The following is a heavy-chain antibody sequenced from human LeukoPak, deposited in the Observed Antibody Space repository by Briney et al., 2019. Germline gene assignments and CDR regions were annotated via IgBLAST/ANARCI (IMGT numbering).Heavy chain of an antibody. V-gene: IGHV3-30-3*01. CDR2: ISYDGSNK. CDR3: ARDDSVYRIAAAGTNY. CDR1: GFTFSSYA. Sequence: GRSLRLSCGASGFTFSSYAMHWVRQAPGKGLEWVAVISYDGSNKYYADSVKGRFTISRDNSKNTLYLRMNSLRAEDTAVYYCARDDSVYRIAAAGTNYWGQGTLVTVSS. J-gene: IGHJ4*02. D-gene: IGHD6-13*01.